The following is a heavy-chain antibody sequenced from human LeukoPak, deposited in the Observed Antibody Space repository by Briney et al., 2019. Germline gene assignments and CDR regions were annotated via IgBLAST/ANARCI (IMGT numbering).Heavy chain of an antibody. CDR1: GYTPTELS. CDR2: FDPEDGET. D-gene: IGHD1-20*01. CDR3: ATAYNWNDGAAFDI. Sequence: ASVKVSCKVSGYTPTELSMHWVRQAPGKGLEWMGGFDPEDGETIYAQKFQGRVTMTEDTSTDTAYMELSSLRSEDTAVYYCATAYNWNDGAAFDIWGQGTMVTVSS. V-gene: IGHV1-24*01. J-gene: IGHJ3*02.